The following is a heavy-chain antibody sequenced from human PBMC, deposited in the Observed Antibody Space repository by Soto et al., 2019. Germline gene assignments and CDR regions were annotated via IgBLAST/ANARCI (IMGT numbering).Heavy chain of an antibody. V-gene: IGHV1-18*01. CDR1: GYTFTSYG. CDR2: IGPFSGDT. J-gene: IGHJ4*02. CDR3: ARNRGYDFWSGQTPFYLDY. Sequence: ASVKVSCKASGYTFTSYGIGWVRQAPGQGLEWMGWIGPFSGDTNYAQKFQGRVTVTTDTSTSTTYMELRSLRSDDTAVYYCARNRGYDFWSGQTPFYLDYWGQGTLVTV. D-gene: IGHD3-3*01.